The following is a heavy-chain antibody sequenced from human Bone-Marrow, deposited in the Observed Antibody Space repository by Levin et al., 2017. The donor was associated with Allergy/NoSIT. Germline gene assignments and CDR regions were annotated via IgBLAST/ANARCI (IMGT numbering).Heavy chain of an antibody. D-gene: IGHD3-10*01. CDR2: IYPGDSDT. J-gene: IGHJ4*02. Sequence: GGSLRLSCKGSGYSFTSYWIGWVRQMPGKGLEWMGIIYPGDSDTRYSPSFQGQVTISADKSISTAYLQWSSLKASDTAMYYCARLPYGSGSYPYYFDYWGQGTLVTVSS. V-gene: IGHV5-51*01. CDR3: ARLPYGSGSYPYYFDY. CDR1: GYSFTSYW.